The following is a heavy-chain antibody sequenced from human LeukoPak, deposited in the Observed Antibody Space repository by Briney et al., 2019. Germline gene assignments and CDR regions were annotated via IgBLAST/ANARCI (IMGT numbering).Heavy chain of an antibody. CDR2: IYYSGST. V-gene: IGHV4-31*03. Sequence: SETLSLTCTVSGGSISSGGYYWSWIRQHPGTGLEWIGYIYYSGSTYYNPSLKSRVTISVDTSKNQFSLKLSSVTAADTAVYYCASPGHSSAYGDAFDIWGQGTMVTVSS. CDR3: ASPGHSSAYGDAFDI. D-gene: IGHD3-22*01. J-gene: IGHJ3*02. CDR1: GGSISSGGYY.